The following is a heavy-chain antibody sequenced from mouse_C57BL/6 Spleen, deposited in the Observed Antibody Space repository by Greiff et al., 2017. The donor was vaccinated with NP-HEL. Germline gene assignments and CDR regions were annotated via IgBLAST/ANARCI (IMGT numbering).Heavy chain of an antibody. J-gene: IGHJ4*01. CDR3: ARVGYGSSYAMDY. Sequence: EVHLVESEGGLVQPGSSMKLSCTASGFTFSDYYMAWVRQVPEQGLEWVANINYDGSSTYYLDSLKSRFIISRDNAKNILYLQMRSLKSEDTATYYCARVGYGSSYAMDYWGQGTSVTVSS. V-gene: IGHV5-16*01. CDR2: INYDGSST. D-gene: IGHD1-1*01. CDR1: GFTFSDYY.